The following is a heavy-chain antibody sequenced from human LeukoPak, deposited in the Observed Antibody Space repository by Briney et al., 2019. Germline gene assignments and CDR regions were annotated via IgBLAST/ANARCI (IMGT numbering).Heavy chain of an antibody. CDR3: GRGHYGDYA. D-gene: IGHD4-17*01. CDR1: GFTFSGYW. J-gene: IGHJ5*02. CDR2: IKEDGSEK. V-gene: IGHV3-7*01. Sequence: GGSLRLSCAASGFTFSGYWMSWVRQAPGKGLECVANIKEDGSEKFYVDSVKGRFTISRDNAENALFLQMNSLRAEDTAVYYCGRGHYGDYAWGQGTLVTVSS.